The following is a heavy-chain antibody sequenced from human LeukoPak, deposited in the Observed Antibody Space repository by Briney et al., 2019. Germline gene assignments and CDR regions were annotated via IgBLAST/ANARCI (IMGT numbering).Heavy chain of an antibody. J-gene: IGHJ4*02. Sequence: SSETLALTCSVSGDSISSYYLRWMGQPAPKGLEGIGQIYTSGCTTHYHSVTTDYNPPLKGRVPTSLHPSMNHFSLILNSYTSADAVVYYCAACLSGTYWYFDYWGQGALVTVSS. CDR1: GDSISSYY. CDR2: IYTSGCT. V-gene: IGHV4-4*07. D-gene: IGHD1-26*01. CDR3: AACLSGTYWYFDY.